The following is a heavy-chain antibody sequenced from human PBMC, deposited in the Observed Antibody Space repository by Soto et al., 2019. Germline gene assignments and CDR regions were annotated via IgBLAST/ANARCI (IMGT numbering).Heavy chain of an antibody. J-gene: IGHJ6*02. V-gene: IGHV4-34*01. D-gene: IGHD5-12*01. Sequence: QVQLQQWGAGLLKPSETLSLTCAVYGGSFSGYYWSWIRQPPGKGLEWIGEINHSGSTNYNPSLKSRVTISVDTSKNQFSLKLSSVTAADTAVYYCARGGAWWLRRYYYYGMDVWGQGTTVTVSS. CDR1: GGSFSGYY. CDR2: INHSGST. CDR3: ARGGAWWLRRYYYYGMDV.